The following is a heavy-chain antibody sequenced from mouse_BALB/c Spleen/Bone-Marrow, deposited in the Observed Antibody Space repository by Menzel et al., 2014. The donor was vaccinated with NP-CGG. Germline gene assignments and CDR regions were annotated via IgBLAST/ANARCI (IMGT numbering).Heavy chain of an antibody. J-gene: IGHJ3*01. CDR1: GFTFSDYY. CDR2: ISDGGSYT. Sequence: LVESGGGLVKPGGSLKLSCAASGFTFSDYYMYWVRQTPEKRLEWVATISDGGSYTFYPDSVKGRFTISRDNAKNNLYLQMSSLKSEDTAMYYCARDGDYTYAWFAYWGQGTLVIVSA. D-gene: IGHD2-14*01. CDR3: ARDGDYTYAWFAY. V-gene: IGHV5-4*02.